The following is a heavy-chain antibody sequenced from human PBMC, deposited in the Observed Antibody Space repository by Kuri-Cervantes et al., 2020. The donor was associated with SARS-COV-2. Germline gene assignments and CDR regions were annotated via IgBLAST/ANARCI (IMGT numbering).Heavy chain of an antibody. CDR1: GGTFSSYA. Sequence: SVKVSCKASGGTFSSYAISRVRQAPGQGLEWMGGIIPIFGTANYAQKFQGRVTITTDESTSTAYMELSSLRSEDTAVYYCARVASDCSSTSCSDYWGQGTLVTVSS. D-gene: IGHD2-2*01. CDR3: ARVASDCSSTSCSDY. J-gene: IGHJ4*02. CDR2: IIPIFGTA. V-gene: IGHV1-69*05.